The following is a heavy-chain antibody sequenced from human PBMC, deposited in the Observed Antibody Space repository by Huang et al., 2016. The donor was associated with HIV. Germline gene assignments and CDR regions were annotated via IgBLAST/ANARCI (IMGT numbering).Heavy chain of an antibody. CDR3: AYQQWLVGGLNH. CDR2: IGSDSSYI. CDR1: GFAFSSYG. J-gene: IGHJ5*02. Sequence: EVELVESGGGLVKPGGSLRLSCAASGFAFSSYGMNWVSQAPGKGLEWVAFIGSDSSYIYDADAVKGRVTISRDNAKSSIYLQLDSLRAEDTAVYYCAYQQWLVGGLNHWGQGTLVVVSS. D-gene: IGHD6-19*01. V-gene: IGHV3-21*02.